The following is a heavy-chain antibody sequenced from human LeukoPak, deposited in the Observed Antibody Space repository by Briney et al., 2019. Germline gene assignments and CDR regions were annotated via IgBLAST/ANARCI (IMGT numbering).Heavy chain of an antibody. Sequence: SENLSLTCTVSGGSISSGGYYWSWIRQPPGKGLEWIGYIFHTGNTYYNPSLESRVTISLDTSKHQFSLNLSSVTAADTAVYYCARDGRYCTSTNCPSKGVDWGQGTLVTVSS. D-gene: IGHD2-2*01. CDR1: GGSISSGGYY. V-gene: IGHV4-30-2*05. CDR2: IFHTGNT. CDR3: ARDGRYCTSTNCPSKGVD. J-gene: IGHJ4*02.